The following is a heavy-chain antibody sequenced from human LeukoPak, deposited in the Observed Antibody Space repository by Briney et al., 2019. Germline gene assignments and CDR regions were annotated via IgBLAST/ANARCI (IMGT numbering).Heavy chain of an antibody. J-gene: IGHJ6*03. CDR1: GYSISSGYY. CDR2: IYHSGST. Sequence: SETLSLTCTVSGYSISSGYYWGWIRQPPGKGLEWIGSIYHSGSTSYNPSLKSRVTISVDTSKNQFSLKLSSVTAADTAVYYCARGGRDTSEYYDFWSGSNRLYYYYYMDVWGKGTTVTVSS. D-gene: IGHD3-3*01. CDR3: ARGGRDTSEYYDFWSGSNRLYYYYYMDV. V-gene: IGHV4-38-2*02.